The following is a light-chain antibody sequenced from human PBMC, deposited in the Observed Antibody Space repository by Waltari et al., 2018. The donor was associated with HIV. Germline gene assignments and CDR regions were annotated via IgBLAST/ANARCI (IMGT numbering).Light chain of an antibody. CDR2: DSS. CDR1: QSVNSN. V-gene: IGKV3-15*01. J-gene: IGKJ5*01. CDR3: QQYKSYPIT. Sequence: TVMTQFPGTLSVSPGEIATLSCRASQSVNSNLAWYQQKPGQAPRLLIYDSSTRATDIPARFSGSGSGTEFTLTISSLQSEDFATYYCQQYKSYPITFGQGTRLETK.